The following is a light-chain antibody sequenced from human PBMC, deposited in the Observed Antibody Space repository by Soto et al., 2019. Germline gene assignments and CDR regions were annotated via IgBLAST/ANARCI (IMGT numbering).Light chain of an antibody. J-gene: IGKJ5*01. CDR2: DAS. CDR1: QDISNY. V-gene: IGKV1-33*01. CDR3: QQANSFPIT. Sequence: EIQMTQSLSSLSAYVGDRVTITCQASQDISNYLNWYQQKPGKAPKVLIYDASNLGTGVPSRFSGSGSGTDFTLTISSLQPEDCAIYFCQQANSFPITFGQGTRLEN.